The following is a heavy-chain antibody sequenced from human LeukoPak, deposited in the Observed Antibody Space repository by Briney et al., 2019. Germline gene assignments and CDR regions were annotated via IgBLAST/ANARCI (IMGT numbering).Heavy chain of an antibody. CDR1: GFTFSTSA. Sequence: GGSLRLSCAASGFTFSTSAMHWVRQASGKGLEWVGRIRSKPNNYATEYAASVRGRFTISRDDSKNTAYLQMNSLKTEDTAVYYCTRYSGSLTYYMDVWGRGTTVTVSS. V-gene: IGHV3-73*01. CDR3: TRYSGSLTYYMDV. CDR2: IRSKPNNYAT. D-gene: IGHD1-26*01. J-gene: IGHJ6*03.